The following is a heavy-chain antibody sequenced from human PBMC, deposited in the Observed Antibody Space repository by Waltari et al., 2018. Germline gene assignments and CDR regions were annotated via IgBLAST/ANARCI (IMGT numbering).Heavy chain of an antibody. V-gene: IGHV3-74*01. J-gene: IGHJ4*02. Sequence: EVRLVESGGGLVQPGGSLRPSCAVSGLTFPGYWMHWVRQAPGRGLVWVSRISSDGRSSYYADSVKGRFGISRDNAKSTLYLQMNSLRAEDTAVYYCVRDRTTWDWGQGTLVTVSS. D-gene: IGHD4-4*01. CDR1: GLTFPGYW. CDR2: ISSDGRSS. CDR3: VRDRTTWD.